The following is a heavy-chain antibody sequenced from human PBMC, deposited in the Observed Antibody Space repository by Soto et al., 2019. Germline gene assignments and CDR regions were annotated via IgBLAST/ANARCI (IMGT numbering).Heavy chain of an antibody. CDR1: GFTFSSYE. J-gene: IGHJ4*02. D-gene: IGHD6-6*01. V-gene: IGHV3-48*03. CDR3: VRDRYSSSSEVFDY. CDR2: ISSSGSTI. Sequence: PGGSLRLSCAASGFTFSSYEMNWVRQAPGKGLEWVSYISSSGSTIYYADSVKGRFTISRDNAKNSLYLQMNSLRAEDMAVYYCVRDRYSSSSEVFDYWGQGTLVTVSS.